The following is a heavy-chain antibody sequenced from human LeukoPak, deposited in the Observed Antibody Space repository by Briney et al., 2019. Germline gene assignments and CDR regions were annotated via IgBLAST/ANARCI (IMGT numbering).Heavy chain of an antibody. Sequence: ASVKVSCKASGGTFSSYAISWVRQPPAQGLEWMGGIIPIFGTANYAQKFQGRVTITTDESTSTAYMELSSLRSEDTAVYYCARGGGYYYYMDVWGKGTTVTVSS. CDR2: IIPIFGTA. V-gene: IGHV1-69*05. CDR1: GGTFSSYA. D-gene: IGHD3-10*01. CDR3: ARGGGYYYYMDV. J-gene: IGHJ6*03.